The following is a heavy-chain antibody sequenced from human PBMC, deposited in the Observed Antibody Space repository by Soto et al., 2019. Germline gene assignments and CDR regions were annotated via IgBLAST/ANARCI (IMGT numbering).Heavy chain of an antibody. J-gene: IGHJ4*02. D-gene: IGHD5-12*01. CDR1: GFIFTDYS. CDR2: SYSGDEPR. CDR3: ALAAKARDGSNFDS. Sequence: GRSLRLSCAASGFIFTDYSMTWIRQAPGKGLECVSYSYSGDEPRHYADSVKGRYVVSRDNGKDVLCLQIIGESADDTAVYYWALAAKARDGSNFDSWGRGARVTDSS. V-gene: IGHV3-11*01.